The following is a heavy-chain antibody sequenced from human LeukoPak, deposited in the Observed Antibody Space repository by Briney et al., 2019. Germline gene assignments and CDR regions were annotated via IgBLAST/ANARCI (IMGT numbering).Heavy chain of an antibody. CDR1: GESFSDYY. D-gene: IGHD1-14*01. CDR3: ARNPDSVHFDY. CDR2: IPHSGST. Sequence: SETLSLTCAVYGESFSDYYWSWIRQPPGKGLEWIGEIPHSGSTNYNPSLKSRVTMSLDTSKNQFSLNLTSVTAADTAVYYCARNPDSVHFDYWGQGTLVTVSS. V-gene: IGHV4-34*01. J-gene: IGHJ4*02.